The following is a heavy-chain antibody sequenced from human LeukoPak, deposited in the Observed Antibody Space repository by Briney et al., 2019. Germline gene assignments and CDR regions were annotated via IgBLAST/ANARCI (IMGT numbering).Heavy chain of an antibody. CDR1: GGSISSYY. V-gene: IGHV4-4*07. CDR3: ARERGRSYGSVPYYYYYMDV. CDR2: IYTSGST. Sequence: KTSETLSLTCTVSGGSISSYYWSWIRQPAGKGLEWIGRIYTSGSTNYSPSLKSRVTMSLDTSKNQFSLKLSSVTAADTAVYYCARERGRSYGSVPYYYYYMDVWGKGTTVTVSS. D-gene: IGHD5-18*01. J-gene: IGHJ6*03.